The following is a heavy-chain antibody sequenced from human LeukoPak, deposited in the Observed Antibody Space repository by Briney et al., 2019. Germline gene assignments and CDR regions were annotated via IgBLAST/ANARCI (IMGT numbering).Heavy chain of an antibody. J-gene: IGHJ6*02. CDR1: GGSIRSYY. CDR2: IHYSGNT. V-gene: IGHV4-59*12. CDR3: ARYGGWYGYYYYYGMDV. Sequence: SETLSLTCTVSGGSIRSYYWSWLRQSPGKGLEWMGYIHYSGNTNYNPSLKSRVTISVDTSKNQFSLKLSSVTAADTAVYYCARYGGWYGYYYYYGMDVWGQGTTVTVSS. D-gene: IGHD6-19*01.